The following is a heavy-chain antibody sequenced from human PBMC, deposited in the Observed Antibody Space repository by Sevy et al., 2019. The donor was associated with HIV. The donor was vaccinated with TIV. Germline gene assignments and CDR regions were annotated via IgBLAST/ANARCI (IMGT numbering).Heavy chain of an antibody. V-gene: IGHV3-11*01. J-gene: IGHJ3*02. Sequence: GGSLRLSCAASGFTFSDYYMSWIRQAPGKGLEWVSCISSSGSTIYYADSVKGRFTISRDNAKNSLYLQMNSLRAEDTAVYYCARSDSSGYYMWGAFDIWGQGTMVTVSS. D-gene: IGHD3-22*01. CDR1: GFTFSDYY. CDR2: ISSSGSTI. CDR3: ARSDSSGYYMWGAFDI.